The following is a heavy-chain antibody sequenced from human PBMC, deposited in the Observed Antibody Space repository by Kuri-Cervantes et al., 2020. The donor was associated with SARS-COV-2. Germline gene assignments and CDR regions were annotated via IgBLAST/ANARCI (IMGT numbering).Heavy chain of an antibody. J-gene: IGHJ4*02. V-gene: IGHV3-48*04. CDR1: GFTFSNAW. Sequence: GGSLRLSCAASGFTFSNAWMNWVRQAPGKGLEWVSYISSSGSTIYYADSVKGRFTISRDNAKNSLYLQMNSLRAEDTAVYYCARDGIAVAGREQNFDYWGQGTLVTVSS. CDR2: ISSSGSTI. CDR3: ARDGIAVAGREQNFDY. D-gene: IGHD6-19*01.